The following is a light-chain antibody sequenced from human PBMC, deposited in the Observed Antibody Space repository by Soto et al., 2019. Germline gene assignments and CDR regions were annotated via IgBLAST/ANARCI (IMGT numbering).Light chain of an antibody. CDR2: VNN. CDR3: QSYDNSLSGVI. J-gene: IGLJ2*01. CDR1: SSNIGAGYD. Sequence: QPVLTQPPSVSGAPGQRVTISCTGSSSNIGAGYDVHWYQQLPGTAPKLLIFVNNNRPSGVPYRFSGSRSDTSASLAITGLQADDEADYYCQSYDNSLSGVIFGGGTKLTVL. V-gene: IGLV1-40*01.